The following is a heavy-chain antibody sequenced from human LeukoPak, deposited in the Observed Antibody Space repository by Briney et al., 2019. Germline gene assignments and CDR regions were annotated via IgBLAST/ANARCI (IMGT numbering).Heavy chain of an antibody. CDR3: VLGAYWNDDKNAFHI. Sequence: GGSLRLSCAASGLTFSSYDMHWVRQAAGKGLEWVSSIGATGDTYYRDSVKGRFTISRENAKKSLFLQVSSLRVEDTAVYFCVLGAYWNDDKNAFHIWGPGTMVTVSS. CDR2: IGATGDT. D-gene: IGHD1-1*01. V-gene: IGHV3-13*01. CDR1: GLTFSSYD. J-gene: IGHJ3*02.